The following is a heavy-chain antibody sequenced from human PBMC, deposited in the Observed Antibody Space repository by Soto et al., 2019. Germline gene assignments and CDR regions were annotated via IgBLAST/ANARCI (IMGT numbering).Heavy chain of an antibody. J-gene: IGHJ4*02. CDR2: TYYSGST. CDR1: GGSISSSSYY. V-gene: IGHV4-39*01. CDR3: ARLFPEMVVAASFDY. D-gene: IGHD2-15*01. Sequence: PSETLSLTCTVSGGSISSSSYYWGWIRQPPGKGLEWIGSTYYSGSTYYNPSLKSRVTISVDTSKNQFSLKLSSVTAADTAVYYCARLFPEMVVAASFDYWGQGTLVTVSS.